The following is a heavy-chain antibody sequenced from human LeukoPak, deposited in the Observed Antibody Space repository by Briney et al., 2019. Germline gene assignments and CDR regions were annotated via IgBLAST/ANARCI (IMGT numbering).Heavy chain of an antibody. CDR3: ARGLSGYSGRSGYYYYMDV. J-gene: IGHJ6*03. CDR2: MDPNSGNT. Sequence: GASVKVSCKASGYTFTSYGISWVRQATGQGLEWMGWMDPNSGNTGYAQKFQGRVTITRNTSISTAYMELSSLRSEDTAVYYCARGLSGYSGRSGYYYYMDVWGKGTTVTVSS. V-gene: IGHV1-8*03. D-gene: IGHD5-12*01. CDR1: GYTFTSYG.